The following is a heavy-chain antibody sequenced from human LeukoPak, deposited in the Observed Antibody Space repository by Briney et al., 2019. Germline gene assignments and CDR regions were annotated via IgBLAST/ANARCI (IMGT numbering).Heavy chain of an antibody. CDR3: ARDLPAYYYDSSGYYYPDNWFDP. CDR2: ISAYNGNT. CDR1: GYTFTSYG. Sequence: GASVKVSCKASGYTFTSYGISWVRQAPGQGLEWMGWISAYNGNTNYAQKLQGRVTMTTDTSTSTAYMELRSLRSDDTAVYYCARDLPAYYYDSSGYYYPDNWFDPWGQGTLVTVSS. D-gene: IGHD3-22*01. V-gene: IGHV1-18*01. J-gene: IGHJ5*02.